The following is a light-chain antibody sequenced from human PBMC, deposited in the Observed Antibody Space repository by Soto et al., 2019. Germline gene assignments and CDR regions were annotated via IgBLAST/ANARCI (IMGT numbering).Light chain of an antibody. J-gene: IGKJ5*01. V-gene: IGKV1-17*01. CDR3: QHYNSYPIT. CDR1: QGIRSA. CDR2: AAS. Sequence: IQVTQSPSSLSASVGDRVTITCRTSQGIRSALGWYQQKPGKVPKLLIYAASTLQSGVPSRFSGSGSGTEFTLTISSLQPDDFATYYCQHYNSYPITFGQGTRLEIK.